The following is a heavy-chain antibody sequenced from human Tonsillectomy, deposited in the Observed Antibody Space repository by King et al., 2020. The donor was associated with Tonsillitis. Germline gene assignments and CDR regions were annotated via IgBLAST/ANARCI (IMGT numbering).Heavy chain of an antibody. J-gene: IGHJ6*02. CDR1: GGSFSGYY. CDR3: ARILDYYYYGMVG. CDR2: INHSGST. V-gene: IGHV4-34*01. Sequence: VQLQQWGAGLLKPSETLSLTCAVYGGSFSGYYWSWIRQPPGKGLEWIGEINHSGSTNYNPSLKSRVTISVDTSKNQFSLKLSSVTAADTAVYYCARILDYYYYGMVGRGQGSTVTLSS.